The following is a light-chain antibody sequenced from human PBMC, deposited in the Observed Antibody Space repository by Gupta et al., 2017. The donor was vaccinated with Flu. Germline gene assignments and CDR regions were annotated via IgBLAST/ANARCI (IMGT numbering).Light chain of an antibody. CDR1: QSISSY. V-gene: IGKV1-39*01. CDR3: QHSYSTPPYS. Sequence: DMQMSQSPPSLSAPVRDRVTITCRASQSISSYLNWYQQKPGKATKLLIYAASSFQSEIPSRFSGSGSGTDFTLTISSMQPEDFATYYCQHSYSTPPYSFGQGTKLEIK. J-gene: IGKJ2*03. CDR2: AAS.